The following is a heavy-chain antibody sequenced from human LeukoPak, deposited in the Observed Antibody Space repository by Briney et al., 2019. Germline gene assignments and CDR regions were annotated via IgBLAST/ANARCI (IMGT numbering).Heavy chain of an antibody. Sequence: SQTLSLTCTVSGGSISSGDYYWSWIRQPPGKGLEWIGYIYYSGSTYYNPSLKSRVTISVDTSKNQFSLKLRSVTAADTAVYYCARDLSPYYCSSTSCWDYAFDIWGQGTMVTVSS. V-gene: IGHV4-30-4*08. D-gene: IGHD2-2*01. CDR3: ARDLSPYYCSSTSCWDYAFDI. CDR2: IYYSGST. J-gene: IGHJ3*02. CDR1: GGSISSGDYY.